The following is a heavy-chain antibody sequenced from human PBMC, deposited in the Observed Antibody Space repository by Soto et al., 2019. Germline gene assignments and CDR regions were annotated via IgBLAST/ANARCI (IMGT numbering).Heavy chain of an antibody. CDR2: IYYSGST. V-gene: IGHV4-39*01. D-gene: IGHD6-19*01. CDR3: ARSREWLVPYYYYYGMDV. Sequence: PETFPHPSSVSAGTISRSANYLCWLLHPTGKGLEWIGSIYYSGSTYYNPSLKSRVTISVDTSKNQFSLKLSSVTAADTAVYYCARSREWLVPYYYYYGMDVWGQGTTVT. CDR1: AGTISRSANY. J-gene: IGHJ6*02.